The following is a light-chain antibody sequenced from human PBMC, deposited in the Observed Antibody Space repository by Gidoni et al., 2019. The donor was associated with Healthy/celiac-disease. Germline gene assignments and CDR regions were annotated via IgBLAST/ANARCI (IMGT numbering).Light chain of an antibody. V-gene: IGKV3-20*01. CDR2: GAS. CDR1: QSVSSSY. Sequence: EIVLTQSPGTLSLSPGERATLSCRASQSVSSSYLAWYQQNPGQAPRLLIYGASSRATGITDRFSGSGSGTDFTLTISRLEPEDFAVYYCQQYGSLVTFGQGTKLEIK. J-gene: IGKJ2*01. CDR3: QQYGSLVT.